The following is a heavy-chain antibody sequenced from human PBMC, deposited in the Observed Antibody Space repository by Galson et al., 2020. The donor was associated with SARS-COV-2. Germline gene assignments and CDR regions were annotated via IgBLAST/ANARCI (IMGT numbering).Heavy chain of an antibody. D-gene: IGHD6-19*01. Sequence: ESGPTLVKPTQTLTLTCSFSGFSLSSRGMCVSWIRQSPGKALEWLARVDWDDNKYYNTSLKTRLTISKDTSKNQVVLTMTNMDPVDTATYYCARIVSRVVAGTGRRGAFDIWGQGTMVAVSS. CDR3: ARIVSRVVAGTGRRGAFDI. V-gene: IGHV2-70*11. CDR2: VDWDDNK. CDR1: GFSLSSRGMC. J-gene: IGHJ3*02.